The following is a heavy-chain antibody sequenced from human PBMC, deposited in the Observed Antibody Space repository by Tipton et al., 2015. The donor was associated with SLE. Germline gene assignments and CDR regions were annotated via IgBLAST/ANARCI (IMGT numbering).Heavy chain of an antibody. J-gene: IGHJ4*02. Sequence: TLSLTCTVSGGSISSSSYYWAWIRQPPGKRLEWIGSVFDTGYTAYNPSLETRLTISVDTSKNEFSLKLSSVTAADTAVYFCARQDLGRAATLTFDNWGQGTLVTVSS. CDR3: ARQDLGRAATLTFDN. CDR1: GGSISSSSYY. D-gene: IGHD4-17*01. CDR2: VFDTGYT. V-gene: IGHV4-39*01.